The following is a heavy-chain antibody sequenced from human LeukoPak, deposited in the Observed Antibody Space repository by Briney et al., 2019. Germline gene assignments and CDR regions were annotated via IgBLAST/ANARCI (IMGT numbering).Heavy chain of an antibody. V-gene: IGHV1-46*01. Sequence: ASVKVSCKASGYTFTQYSIHWVRQAPGQGLQWMGIINPGGGSTSYAQKFQGRVSMTRDTSTSTFYMQLSSLRSEDTAVYYCANGGSYYSAPPYYYYMDVWGKGTTVTVSS. J-gene: IGHJ6*03. CDR1: GYTFTQYS. D-gene: IGHD3-10*01. CDR2: INPGGGST. CDR3: ANGGSYYSAPPYYYYMDV.